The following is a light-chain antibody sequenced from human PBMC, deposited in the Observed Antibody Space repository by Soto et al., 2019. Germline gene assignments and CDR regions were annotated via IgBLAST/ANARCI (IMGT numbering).Light chain of an antibody. CDR3: QQLFDSPIT. J-gene: IGKJ5*01. Sequence: DIQMTQSPSTLAASVGDTVTMTCRSSSKWLAWYQKKPGKAPKLLIYDVSTLESGVPSRFSATVSGTEFSLTITSLQPEDFATYYCQQLFDSPITFGQGTRLEIK. V-gene: IGKV1-5*01. CDR2: DVS. CDR1: SSSKW.